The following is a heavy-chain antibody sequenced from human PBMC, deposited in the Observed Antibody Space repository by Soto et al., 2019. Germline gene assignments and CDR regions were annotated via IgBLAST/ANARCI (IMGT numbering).Heavy chain of an antibody. CDR3: ARDLRSPRMHCLVSDPFDI. Sequence: GASVKVSCKASGYTFTTYFMHWVRQAPGQGLEWMGIINPSGGSTSYAQKFQGRVTMTRDTSTSTVYMELSSLRSDDTAVYYCARDLRSPRMHCLVSDPFDIWGKGTMVTVSS. J-gene: IGHJ3*02. CDR1: GYTFTTYF. CDR2: INPSGGST. V-gene: IGHV1-46*01. D-gene: IGHD6-19*01.